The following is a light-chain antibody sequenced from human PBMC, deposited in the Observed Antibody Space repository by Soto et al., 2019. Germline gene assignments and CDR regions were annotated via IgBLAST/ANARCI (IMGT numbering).Light chain of an antibody. CDR1: SSDVGGYNY. Sequence: QAVVTQPASVSGSPGQSIAISCTGTSSDVGGYNYVSWYQQHPGKAPKLMIYDVSNRPSGVSNRFSGSKSGNTASLTISGLQADDEADYYCSSYTSSSTRVFGTGTKVTVL. V-gene: IGLV2-14*01. J-gene: IGLJ1*01. CDR3: SSYTSSSTRV. CDR2: DVS.